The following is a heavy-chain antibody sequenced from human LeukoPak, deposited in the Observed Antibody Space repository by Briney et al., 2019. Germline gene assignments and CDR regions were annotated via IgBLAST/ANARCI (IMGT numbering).Heavy chain of an antibody. V-gene: IGHV1-18*01. CDR1: GYSFTSYA. CDR3: AGSELLGYGMDV. Sequence: SVKVSCTPSGYSFTSYAISWVRQAPGQGRERMGWITVFKGNPTYAQNPQVRVPMTTETSTSTAHMELRSLTPDDPAVYYCAGSELLGYGMDVWGQGTTVTVSS. D-gene: IGHD2-21*02. J-gene: IGHJ6*02. CDR2: ITVFKGNP.